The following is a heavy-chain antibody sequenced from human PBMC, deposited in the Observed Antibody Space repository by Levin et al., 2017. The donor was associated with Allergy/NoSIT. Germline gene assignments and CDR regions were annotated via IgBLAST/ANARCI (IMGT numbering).Heavy chain of an antibody. D-gene: IGHD2-2*01. J-gene: IGHJ4*02. CDR1: GGAMRSSSYY. CDR2: IYYSGST. CDR3: ARQVVVVVPTAFDQ. V-gene: IGHV4-39*01. Sequence: PSETLSLTCSVSGGAMRSSSYYWGWIRQPPGKGLEYIGSIYYSGSTYYNPSLKSRVTISVDTSKNQFSLKLSSVTAADMGVYFCARQVVVVVPTAFDQWGQGTLVTVAS.